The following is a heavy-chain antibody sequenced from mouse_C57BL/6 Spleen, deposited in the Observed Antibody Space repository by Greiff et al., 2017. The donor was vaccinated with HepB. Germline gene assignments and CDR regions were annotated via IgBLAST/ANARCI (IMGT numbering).Heavy chain of an antibody. CDR2: IYPRSGNT. CDR3: ARSMTTALAKGWYFDV. D-gene: IGHD1-2*01. Sequence: VQLQQSGAELARPGASVKLSCKASGYTFTSYGISWVKQRTGQGLEWIGEIYPRSGNTYYNEKFKGKATMTADKSSSTAYMELRSLTSEDSAVYVCARSMTTALAKGWYFDVWGTGTTVTVSS. J-gene: IGHJ1*03. V-gene: IGHV1-81*01. CDR1: GYTFTSYG.